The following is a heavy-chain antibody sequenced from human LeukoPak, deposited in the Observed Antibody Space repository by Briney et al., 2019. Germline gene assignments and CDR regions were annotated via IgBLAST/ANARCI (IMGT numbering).Heavy chain of an antibody. CDR2: INPSGGST. Sequence: ASVKVSCKASGYTFTSYYMHWVRQAPGQGLEWMGIINPSGGSTSYAQKFQGRVTMTRDTSTSTVYMELSSLRSEDTAVYYYARPRGPFSPYYYYYGMDVWGQGTTVTVSS. CDR3: ARPRGPFSPYYYYYGMDV. V-gene: IGHV1-46*01. D-gene: IGHD3-10*01. CDR1: GYTFTSYY. J-gene: IGHJ6*02.